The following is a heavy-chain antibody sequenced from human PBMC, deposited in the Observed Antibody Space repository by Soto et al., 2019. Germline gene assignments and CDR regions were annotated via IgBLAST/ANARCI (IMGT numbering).Heavy chain of an antibody. CDR2: FDPEDGET. CDR3: ATGYTGTTSLVYYGMDV. V-gene: IGHV1-24*01. J-gene: IGHJ6*02. D-gene: IGHD4-17*01. CDR1: GYTLTELS. Sequence: ASVKVSCKVSGYTLTELSMHWVRQAPGKGLEWMGGFDPEDGETIYAQKFQGRVTMTEDTSTDTAYMELSSLRSEDTAVYYCATGYTGTTSLVYYGMDVWGQGTTVTVSS.